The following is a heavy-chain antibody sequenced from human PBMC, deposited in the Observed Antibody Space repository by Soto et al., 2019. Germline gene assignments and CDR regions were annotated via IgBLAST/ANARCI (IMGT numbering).Heavy chain of an antibody. J-gene: IGHJ4*02. Sequence: SVKVSCKASGGTFSSYAISWVRQAPGQGLEWMGGVIPIFGTANYAQKFQGRVTITADESTSTAYMELSSLRSEDTAVYYCARTVGGSGYEFDYWGQGTLVTVSS. CDR3: ARTVGGSGYEFDY. CDR1: GGTFSSYA. CDR2: VIPIFGTA. V-gene: IGHV1-69*13. D-gene: IGHD3-22*01.